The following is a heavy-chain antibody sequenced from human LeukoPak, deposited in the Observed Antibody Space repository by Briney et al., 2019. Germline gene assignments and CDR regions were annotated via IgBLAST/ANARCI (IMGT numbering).Heavy chain of an antibody. Sequence: RGSLRLSCTVSGFTFSSFTMNWVRQGPGKGLEWVASISNSGDYISYADSLKGRFTISRDNAKNSLFLQMSSLRAEDTAVYYCAREMYAGWYFAFDIWGQGTMVTVSS. CDR3: AREMYAGWYFAFDI. CDR2: ISNSGDYI. J-gene: IGHJ3*02. D-gene: IGHD6-19*01. CDR1: GFTFSSFT. V-gene: IGHV3-21*01.